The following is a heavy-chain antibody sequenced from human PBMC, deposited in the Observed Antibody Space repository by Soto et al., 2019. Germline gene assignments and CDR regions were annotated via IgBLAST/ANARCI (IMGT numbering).Heavy chain of an antibody. D-gene: IGHD3-16*01. CDR2: MSYDGSNK. V-gene: IGHV3-30-3*01. Sequence: QVQLVESGGGVVQPGRSLRLSCAASGFTFSSYAMHWVRRAPGKGLEWMAVMSYDGSNKYYADSVKGRFTISRDNSENTLYLQMNSLRPEDTSLYYCGRDGGAYWGQGTMVIVSS. J-gene: IGHJ4*02. CDR3: GRDGGAY. CDR1: GFTFSSYA.